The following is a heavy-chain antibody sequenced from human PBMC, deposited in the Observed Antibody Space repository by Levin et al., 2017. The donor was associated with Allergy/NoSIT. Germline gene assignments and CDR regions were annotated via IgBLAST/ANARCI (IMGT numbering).Heavy chain of an antibody. V-gene: IGHV6-1*01. CDR3: ARAGARYSSRGETYWYFDL. J-gene: IGHJ2*01. CDR2: TYYRSKWYN. D-gene: IGHD6-13*01. Sequence: RSQTLSLTCAISGDSVSSNSAAWNWIRQSPSRGLEWLGRTYYRSKWYNDYAVSVKSRITINPDTSKNQFSLQLNSVTPEDTAVYYCARAGARYSSRGETYWYFDLWGRGTLVTVSS. CDR1: GDSVSSNSAA.